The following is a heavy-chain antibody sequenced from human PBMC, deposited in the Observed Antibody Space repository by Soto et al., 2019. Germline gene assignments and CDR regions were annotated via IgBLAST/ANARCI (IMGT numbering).Heavy chain of an antibody. Sequence: QVQLVESGGGLVKPGGSLRLSCAASRFTFSDYYMSWIRQAPGKGLEWVSYISSSSSYTNYADSVKGRFTISRDNAKNSLYLQMNSLRAEDTAVYYCARDITDYGDYARALDYWGQGTLVTVSS. CDR2: ISSSSSYT. J-gene: IGHJ4*02. V-gene: IGHV3-11*05. CDR1: RFTFSDYY. CDR3: ARDITDYGDYARALDY. D-gene: IGHD4-17*01.